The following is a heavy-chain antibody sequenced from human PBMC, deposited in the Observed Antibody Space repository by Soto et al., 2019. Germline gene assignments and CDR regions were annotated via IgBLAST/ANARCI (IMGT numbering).Heavy chain of an antibody. CDR3: ARDLYCSSTSCYARGYYYYYYMDV. CDR2: ISSSSSTI. CDR1: GFTFSSYS. Sequence: GGSLRLSCAASGFTFSSYSMNWVRQAPGKGLEWVSYISSSSSTIYYADSVKGRFTISRDNAKNSLYLQMNSLRAEDTAVYYCARDLYCSSTSCYARGYYYYYYMDVWGKGTTVTVSS. D-gene: IGHD2-2*01. J-gene: IGHJ6*03. V-gene: IGHV3-48*01.